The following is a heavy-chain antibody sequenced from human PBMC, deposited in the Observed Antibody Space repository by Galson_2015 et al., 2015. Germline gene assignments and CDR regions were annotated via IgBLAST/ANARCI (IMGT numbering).Heavy chain of an antibody. J-gene: IGHJ6*03. Sequence: SLRLSCAASGFTFSDYYMSWIRQAPGKGLEWVSYISSSGSTIYYADSVKGRFTISRDNAKNSLYLQMNSLRAEDTAVYYCAREEADSTVPTSNYYYYYMDPWGKRTTVTVSS. D-gene: IGHD4-11*01. CDR3: AREEADSTVPTSNYYYYYMDP. V-gene: IGHV3-11*01. CDR2: ISSSGSTI. CDR1: GFTFSDYY.